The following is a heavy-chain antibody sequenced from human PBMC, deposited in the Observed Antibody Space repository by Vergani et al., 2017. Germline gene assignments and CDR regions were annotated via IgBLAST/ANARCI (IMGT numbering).Heavy chain of an antibody. V-gene: IGHV1-2*02. Sequence: QVQLVQSGAELKKPGASVRVSCKASGYTFSDYYIHWVRQAPGQGPEWLGWKNPDDGDTMYAEKFKGRVTMTRVTSLSTGYMDLTRLTSDDTAVYYCARDDSVDQLLRWGMDVWGQGTTVTVSS. D-gene: IGHD2-2*01. CDR2: KNPDDGDT. CDR3: ARDDSVDQLLRWGMDV. J-gene: IGHJ6*02. CDR1: GYTFSDYY.